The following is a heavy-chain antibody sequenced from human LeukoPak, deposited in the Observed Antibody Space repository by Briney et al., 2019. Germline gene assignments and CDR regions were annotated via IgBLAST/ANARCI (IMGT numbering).Heavy chain of an antibody. D-gene: IGHD3-22*01. V-gene: IGHV4-39*07. J-gene: IGHJ4*02. CDR2: IYYSGST. Sequence: SETLSLTCTVSGGSISSSSYYWGWIRQPPGKGLEWIGSIYYSGSTYYNPSLKSRVTMPVDTSKNQFSLKLSSVTAADTAVYYCARAEDYYGSSGYYRPFDYWGQGILVTVSS. CDR1: GGSISSSSYY. CDR3: ARAEDYYGSSGYYRPFDY.